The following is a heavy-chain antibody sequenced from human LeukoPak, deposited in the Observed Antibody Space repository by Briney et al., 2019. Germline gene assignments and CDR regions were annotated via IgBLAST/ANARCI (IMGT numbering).Heavy chain of an antibody. V-gene: IGHV1-8*03. CDR2: MNPNSGNT. J-gene: IGHJ5*02. CDR1: GYTFTSYD. D-gene: IGHD3-22*01. Sequence: ASVKVSCQASGYTFTSYDINWVRQATGQGLEWMGWMNPNSGNTGYAQKFQGRVTITRNTSISTAYMELSSLRSEDTAVYYCARGDGNYDDGDWFDPWGQGTLVTVSS. CDR3: ARGDGNYDDGDWFDP.